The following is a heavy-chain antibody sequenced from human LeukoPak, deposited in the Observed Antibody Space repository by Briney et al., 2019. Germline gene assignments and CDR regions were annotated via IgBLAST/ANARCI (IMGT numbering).Heavy chain of an antibody. Sequence: GSLRLSCAASGFTFSSYWMSWVRQAPGKGLEWVANIKQDGSEKYYVDSVKGRFTISRDNAKNSLYLQMNSLRAEDTAVYYCAKGRYDILTGYLNFDHWGQGTLVTVSS. CDR1: GFTFSSYW. V-gene: IGHV3-7*03. CDR2: IKQDGSEK. D-gene: IGHD3-9*01. J-gene: IGHJ4*02. CDR3: AKGRYDILTGYLNFDH.